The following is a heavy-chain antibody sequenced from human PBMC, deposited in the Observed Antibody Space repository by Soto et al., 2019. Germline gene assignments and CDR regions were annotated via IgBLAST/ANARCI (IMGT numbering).Heavy chain of an antibody. D-gene: IGHD5-18*01. CDR3: ARDSVDTVMIYYYCGMDV. V-gene: IGHV1-69*01. Sequence: QVQLVQSGAEVKKPGSSVKVSCKASGGTFSSYAISWVRQAPGQGLEWMGGIIPIFGTANYAQKFQGRVTITADESTSTGYKELSSLRSEDTAVYYCARDSVDTVMIYYYCGMDVWGQGTTVTVSS. CDR1: GGTFSSYA. CDR2: IIPIFGTA. J-gene: IGHJ6*02.